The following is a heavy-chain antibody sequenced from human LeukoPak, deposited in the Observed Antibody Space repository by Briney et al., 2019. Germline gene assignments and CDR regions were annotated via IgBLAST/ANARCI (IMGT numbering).Heavy chain of an antibody. CDR1: GFTFSSYA. CDR3: ARAVSGWQAIDY. J-gene: IGHJ4*02. Sequence: GGSLRLSCAASGFTFSSYAMSWVRQAPGKGLVWVSDINSDGSNTRYADSVRGRFTISRDNAKEMVHLQMNSLRAEDTAVYYCARAVSGWQAIDYWGQGTLVTVSS. CDR2: INSDGSNT. D-gene: IGHD6-19*01. V-gene: IGHV3-74*01.